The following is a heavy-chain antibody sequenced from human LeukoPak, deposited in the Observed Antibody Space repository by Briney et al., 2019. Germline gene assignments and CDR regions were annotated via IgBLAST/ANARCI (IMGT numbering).Heavy chain of an antibody. D-gene: IGHD2-2*01. Sequence: SETLSLTCAVYGGSFSGYYWSWIRQPPGKGVEWIGEINHSGSTNYNPSLKSRVTISVDTSKNQFSLKLSSVTAADTAVYYCARGSDIVVVPAAPFDYWGQGTLVTVSS. J-gene: IGHJ4*02. CDR1: GGSFSGYY. CDR3: ARGSDIVVVPAAPFDY. V-gene: IGHV4-34*01. CDR2: INHSGST.